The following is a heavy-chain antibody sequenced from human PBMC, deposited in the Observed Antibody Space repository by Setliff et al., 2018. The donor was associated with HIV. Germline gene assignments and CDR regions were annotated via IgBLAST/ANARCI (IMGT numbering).Heavy chain of an antibody. CDR2: IDSSGTT. D-gene: IGHD3-10*01. J-gene: IGHJ5*02. Sequence: TLSLTCTISGGSFGVYRWSWIRQSAGRGLEWIGRIDSSGTTDYKPSLKGRVAISVDTSRNQFSPRVTSVTAADTAVYFCARDRHSSGLGSYGPWGPGILVTV. V-gene: IGHV4-4*07. CDR3: ARDRHSSGLGSYGP. CDR1: GGSFGVYR.